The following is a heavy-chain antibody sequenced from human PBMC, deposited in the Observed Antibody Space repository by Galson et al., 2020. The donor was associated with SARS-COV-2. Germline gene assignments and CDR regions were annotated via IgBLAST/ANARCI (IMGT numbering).Heavy chain of an antibody. CDR3: AKAHLHGDYYYYGMDV. CDR2: ISWDGGST. J-gene: IGHJ6*02. CDR1: GFTFDDYT. D-gene: IGHD4-17*01. Sequence: GESLKISCAASGFTFDDYTMHWVRQAPGKGLEWVSLISWDGGSTYYADSVKGRFTISRDNSKNSLYLQMNSLRTEDTALYYCAKAHLHGDYYYYGMDVWGQGTTVTVSS. V-gene: IGHV3-43*01.